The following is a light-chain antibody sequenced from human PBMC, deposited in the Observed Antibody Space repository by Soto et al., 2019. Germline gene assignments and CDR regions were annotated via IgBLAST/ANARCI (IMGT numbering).Light chain of an antibody. CDR3: TSWTTSTTMI. CDR2: DVN. J-gene: IGLJ2*01. CDR1: SSDIGAYNF. V-gene: IGLV2-14*03. Sequence: QSALTQPASVSGSPGQSITISCTGTSSDIGAYNFVSWYQQHPGKAPKLMLYDVNIRPSGVSNRFSGSKSGTTASLTISGLQAEYEADYYCTSWTTSTTMILVGGTKLTVL.